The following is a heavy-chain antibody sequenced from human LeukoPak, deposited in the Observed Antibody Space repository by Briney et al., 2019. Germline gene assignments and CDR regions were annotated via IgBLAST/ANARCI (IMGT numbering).Heavy chain of an antibody. Sequence: PSETLSLTCTVSGGSISSNYWNWIRQPPGKGLEWIGYIYYSGSINYNPSLKSRVTISVDTSKNQFSLKLSSVTAADTAVYYCARRYGSGSRDAFDIWGQGTMLTVSS. CDR3: ARRYGSGSRDAFDI. D-gene: IGHD3-10*01. CDR1: GGSISSNY. V-gene: IGHV4-59*08. J-gene: IGHJ3*02. CDR2: IYYSGSI.